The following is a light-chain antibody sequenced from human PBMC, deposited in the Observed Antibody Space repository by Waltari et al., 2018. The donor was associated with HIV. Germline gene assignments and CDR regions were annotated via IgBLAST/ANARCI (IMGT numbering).Light chain of an antibody. CDR1: ALAKQY. Sequence: SYELTQPPSVSVSPGQTARITCSGDALAKQYAHWYQQKSGQAPVSVIYKDSERPSGIPERFSVSSSGTTVTLTISGVQAEDEADYYCQSADSSGSNFVFGTGTKVTVL. CDR3: QSADSSGSNFV. CDR2: KDS. J-gene: IGLJ1*01. V-gene: IGLV3-25*03.